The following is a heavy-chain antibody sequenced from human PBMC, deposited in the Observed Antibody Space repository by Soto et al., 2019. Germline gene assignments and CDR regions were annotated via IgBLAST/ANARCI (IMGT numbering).Heavy chain of an antibody. CDR2: INSDGSST. V-gene: IGHV3-74*01. J-gene: IGHJ3*02. CDR3: ARDHRLPPEYCSGGSCYSGAFDI. D-gene: IGHD2-15*01. CDR1: GFTFSSYW. Sequence: GGSLRLSCAASGFTFSSYWMHWVRQAPGKGLVWVSRINSDGSSTSYADSVKGRFTISRDNAKNTLYLQMNSLRAEETAVYYCARDHRLPPEYCSGGSCYSGAFDIWGQGTIVTVSS.